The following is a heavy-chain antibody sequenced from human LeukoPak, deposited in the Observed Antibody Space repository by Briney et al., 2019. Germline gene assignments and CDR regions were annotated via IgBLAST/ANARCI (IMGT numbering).Heavy chain of an antibody. CDR2: IKPDGSVG. CDR3: ATDSPETAAFDY. D-gene: IGHD1-1*01. J-gene: IGHJ4*02. Sequence: GGSLRLSCAASGFTFSSYWMTWVRQAPGKGLEWVANIKPDGSVGCYVDSVRGRFIISRDNAGNSLYLQMDSLRAEDTAVYYCATDSPETAAFDYWGQGTLVTASS. V-gene: IGHV3-7*01. CDR1: GFTFSSYW.